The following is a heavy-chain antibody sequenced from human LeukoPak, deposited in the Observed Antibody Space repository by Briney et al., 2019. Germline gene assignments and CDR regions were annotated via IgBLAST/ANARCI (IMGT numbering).Heavy chain of an antibody. J-gene: IGHJ6*03. CDR1: GFTFSSYA. V-gene: IGHV3-64*01. CDR2: ISSNGGST. Sequence: GGSLRLSCAASGFTFSSYAMHWVRQAPGKGLEYVSAISSNGGSTYYANSVKGRFTISRDNSKNTLYVQMNSLRAEDTAVYYCARGALYYMDVWGKGTTVTISS. CDR3: ARGALYYMDV.